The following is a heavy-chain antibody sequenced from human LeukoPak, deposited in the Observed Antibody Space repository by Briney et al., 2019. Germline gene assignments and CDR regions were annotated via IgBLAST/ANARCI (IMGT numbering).Heavy chain of an antibody. V-gene: IGHV4-31*03. J-gene: IGHJ4*02. D-gene: IGHD3-10*01. CDR3: ARVGTGPGVY. Sequence: PSQTLSLTCTVSGGSISSGGHYWSWIRQHPGKGPEWIGYIYYSGSTYYNPSLKSRVTISVDTSKNQFSLKLSSVTAADTAVYYCARVGTGPGVYWGQGTLVTVSS. CDR2: IYYSGST. CDR1: GGSISSGGHY.